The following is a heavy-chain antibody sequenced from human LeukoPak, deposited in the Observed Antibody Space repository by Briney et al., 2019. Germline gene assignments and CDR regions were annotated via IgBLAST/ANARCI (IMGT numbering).Heavy chain of an antibody. Sequence: PSQTLSLTCAVSGGSISSGGYSWSWIRQPPGKGLEWIGYIYHSGSTYYNPSLKSRVTISVDRSKNQFSLKLSSVTAADTAVYYCARVSYGTGGIDYWGQGTLVTVSS. CDR1: GGSISSGGYS. J-gene: IGHJ4*02. CDR2: IYHSGST. CDR3: ARVSYGTGGIDY. D-gene: IGHD5-18*01. V-gene: IGHV4-30-2*01.